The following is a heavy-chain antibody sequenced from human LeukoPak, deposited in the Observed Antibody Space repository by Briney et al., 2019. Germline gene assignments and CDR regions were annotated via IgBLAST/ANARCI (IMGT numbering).Heavy chain of an antibody. Sequence: PSQTLSLTCTVSGGPISSGSYYWSWIRQPAGKGLEWIGRIYTSGSTNYNPSLKSRVTISVDTSKNQFSLKLSSVTAADTAVYYCARVNCSSTSCYGTDYWGQGTLVTVSS. CDR3: ARVNCSSTSCYGTDY. D-gene: IGHD2-2*01. J-gene: IGHJ4*02. CDR2: IYTSGST. CDR1: GGPISSGSYY. V-gene: IGHV4-61*02.